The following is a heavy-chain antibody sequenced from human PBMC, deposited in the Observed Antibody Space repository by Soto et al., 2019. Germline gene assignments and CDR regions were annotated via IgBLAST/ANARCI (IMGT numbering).Heavy chain of an antibody. CDR3: ARGLVSECPGVGCFLRYNWFDP. Sequence: QVQLQQWGAGLLKPSETLSLTCAVYGGSFSGYYWSWIRQPPGKGLEWIGEINHSGSTNYNPSLKSRVTISVDTSKNQFSLKLSSVTAADTAVYYCARGLVSECPGVGCFLRYNWFDPWGQGTLVTVSS. V-gene: IGHV4-34*01. J-gene: IGHJ5*02. CDR2: INHSGST. CDR1: GGSFSGYY. D-gene: IGHD3-3*01.